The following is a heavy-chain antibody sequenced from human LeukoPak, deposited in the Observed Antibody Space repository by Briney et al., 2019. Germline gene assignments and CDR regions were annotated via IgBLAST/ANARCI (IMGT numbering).Heavy chain of an antibody. J-gene: IGHJ4*02. CDR1: GGSFSGYY. V-gene: IGHV4-34*01. CDR3: ARSHHYYDSSGHGY. CDR2: INHSGST. D-gene: IGHD3-22*01. Sequence: SETLSLTCAVYGGSFSGYYWSWIRQPPGKGLEWIGEINHSGSTNYNPSLKSRVTISVDTSKNQFSLKLSSVTAADTAVYYYARSHHYYDSSGHGYWGQGTLVTVSS.